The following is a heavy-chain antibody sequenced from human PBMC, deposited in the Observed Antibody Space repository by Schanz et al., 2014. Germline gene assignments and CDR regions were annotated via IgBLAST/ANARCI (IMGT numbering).Heavy chain of an antibody. J-gene: IGHJ4*02. CDR3: ASSGAGYSSSWDFDY. D-gene: IGHD6-13*01. CDR1: GYTFSNDD. CDR2: IVPIAGIT. V-gene: IGHV1-69*09. Sequence: QVQLVQSGAELRKPGTSVKVSCKTSGYTFSNDDINWVRQAIGQGPEWMGRIVPIAGITNYAQRFQGRVTITADKSTFTAYMDLSSLRAEDTAVYYCASSGAGYSSSWDFDYWGQGTLVTVSS.